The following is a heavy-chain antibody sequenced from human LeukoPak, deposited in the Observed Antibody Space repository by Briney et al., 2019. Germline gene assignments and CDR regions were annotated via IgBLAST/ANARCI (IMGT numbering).Heavy chain of an antibody. D-gene: IGHD6-19*01. V-gene: IGHV3-21*01. J-gene: IGHJ5*02. Sequence: GGSLRLSCAASGFSFDGHTMNWVRQAPGKGLEWVSSITSSSSYIYYADSVKGRFTISRDNAKNSLYLQMNSLRAEDTAVYYCAREMLAAVAAQSWGQGTLVTVSS. CDR3: AREMLAAVAAQS. CDR1: GFSFDGHT. CDR2: ITSSSSYI.